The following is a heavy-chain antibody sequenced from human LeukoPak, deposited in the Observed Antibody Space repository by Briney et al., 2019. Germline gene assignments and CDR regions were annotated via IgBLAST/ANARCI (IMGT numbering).Heavy chain of an antibody. Sequence: AGGSLRLSCAASGFTFSSYSMNWVRQAPGKGLEWVSSISSSSSYIYYADSVKGRFTISRDNAKNSLYLQMNSLRAEDTAVYYCARGFGITGTTLFDYWDQGTLVTVSS. J-gene: IGHJ4*02. V-gene: IGHV3-21*01. CDR1: GFTFSSYS. D-gene: IGHD1-7*01. CDR3: ARGFGITGTTLFDY. CDR2: ISSSSSYI.